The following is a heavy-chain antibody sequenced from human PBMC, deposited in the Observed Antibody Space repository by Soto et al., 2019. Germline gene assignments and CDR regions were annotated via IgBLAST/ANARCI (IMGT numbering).Heavy chain of an antibody. D-gene: IGHD3-22*01. V-gene: IGHV1-2*04. CDR1: GYTFTGYY. CDR3: AREVKYYYDSSGDAFDI. J-gene: IGHJ3*02. CDR2: INPNSGGT. Sequence: ASVKVSCKASGYTFTGYYMHWVRQAPGQGLEWMGWINPNSGGTNYVQKFQGWVTMTRDTSISTAYMELSRLRSDDTAVYYCAREVKYYYDSSGDAFDIWGQGTMVTVS.